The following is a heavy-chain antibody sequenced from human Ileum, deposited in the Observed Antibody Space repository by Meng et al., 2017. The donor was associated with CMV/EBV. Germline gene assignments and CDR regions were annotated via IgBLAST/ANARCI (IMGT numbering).Heavy chain of an antibody. V-gene: IGHV1-2*02. CDR3: ARGDTVVTPDY. D-gene: IGHD4-23*01. CDR1: GNSFMSHC. J-gene: IGHJ4*02. Sequence: SCKASGNSFMSHCIHWMRQAPGQGLEWVGWIHPNSYATTYAQKFQGRVTMTRDTSISTVYMQLNSLGPDDTAVYYCARGDTVVTPDYWGQGTLVTVSS. CDR2: IHPNSYAT.